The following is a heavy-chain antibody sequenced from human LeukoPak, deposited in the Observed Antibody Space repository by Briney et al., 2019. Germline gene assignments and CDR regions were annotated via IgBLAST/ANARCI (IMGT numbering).Heavy chain of an antibody. D-gene: IGHD3-10*01. CDR2: INPSGGST. CDR1: GYTFTSYY. Sequence: APVKVSCKASGYTFTSYYMHWVRQAPGQGLEWMGIINPSGGSTSYAQKFQGRVTMTRDTSTSTVYMELSSLRSEDTAVYYCARELPGIGEPEIRGVYYGMDVWGKGTTVTVSS. V-gene: IGHV1-46*01. CDR3: ARELPGIGEPEIRGVYYGMDV. J-gene: IGHJ6*04.